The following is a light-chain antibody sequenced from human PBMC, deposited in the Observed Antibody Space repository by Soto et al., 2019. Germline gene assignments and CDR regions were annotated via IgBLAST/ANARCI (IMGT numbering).Light chain of an antibody. CDR2: DVI. J-gene: IGLJ3*02. CDR1: SSDVGKYDF. V-gene: IGLV2-11*01. Sequence: QSVLTQPRSVSGSPGLSVTISCTGSSSDVGKYDFVSWYQQHPDRAPKPMFYDVIKRSSGVPDRFSVSKSGNTASLTISGLQTDDEADYYCCSYAGGFTWVFGGGTKLTVL. CDR3: CSYAGGFTWV.